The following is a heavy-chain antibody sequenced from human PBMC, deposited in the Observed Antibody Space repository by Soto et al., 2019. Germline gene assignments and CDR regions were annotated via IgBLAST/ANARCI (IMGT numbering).Heavy chain of an antibody. CDR2: LYGSGRGI. J-gene: IGHJ5*02. CDR3: XXDXVXXXXXXLAHA. Sequence: EVQLLESGGGLVQPGGSLRLSCAASGFTFSSYAMIWIRQXPGXXXXXVSGLYGSGRGIHYADSVKGRFTISRDNSAFAVYLQMNNLXVEXTAVXYXXXDXVXXXXXXLAHAWGRGTAVTVSS. CDR1: GFTFSSYA. V-gene: IGHV3-23*01.